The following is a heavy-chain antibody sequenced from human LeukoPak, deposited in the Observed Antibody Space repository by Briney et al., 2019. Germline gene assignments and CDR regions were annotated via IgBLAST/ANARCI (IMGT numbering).Heavy chain of an antibody. CDR1: GYTFTGYY. J-gene: IGHJ5*02. CDR2: INPNSGDT. Sequence: GASVKVSCKASGYTFTGYYMHWVRQAPGQGLEWMGWINPNSGDTNYAQKFQDRVTMTRDTSISTAYVEINSLRYDDTAVYYCASELGIVPWGQGTLVTVSS. CDR3: ASELGIVP. D-gene: IGHD7-27*01. V-gene: IGHV1-2*02.